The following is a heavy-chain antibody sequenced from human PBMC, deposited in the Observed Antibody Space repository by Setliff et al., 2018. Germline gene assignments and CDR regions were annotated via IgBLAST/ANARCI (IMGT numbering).Heavy chain of an antibody. V-gene: IGHV4-39*01. CDR1: GGSIGSSGSY. D-gene: IGHD3-22*01. CDR3: AREGPGMAYES. J-gene: IGHJ4*02. CDR2: IYYSGSP. Sequence: SETLSLTCTVSGGSIGSSGSYWGWIRQLPGKGLEWIGIIYYSGSPYYNSSLKSRVTISVDTSKNQFSLRLKSVTAADTAIYYCAREGPGMAYESRGQGMLVTVSS.